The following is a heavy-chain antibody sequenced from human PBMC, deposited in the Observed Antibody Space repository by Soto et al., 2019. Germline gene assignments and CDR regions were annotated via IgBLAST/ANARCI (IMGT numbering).Heavy chain of an antibody. CDR1: GGTLSDHG. V-gene: IGHV1-69*06. Sequence: QVQLEQSGAEVKKPGSSVKVSCKASGGTLSDHGVAWLRQAPGQGLEWMGGTIPVFNTAKYGLNFQGRVTVPEDKFTKIAYSELSSLRSVDTAFYFCARRVYGSGHYYTGPSAVDIWDQETMVIISS. J-gene: IGHJ3*02. D-gene: IGHD3-10*01. CDR3: ARRVYGSGHYYTGPSAVDI. CDR2: TIPVFNTA.